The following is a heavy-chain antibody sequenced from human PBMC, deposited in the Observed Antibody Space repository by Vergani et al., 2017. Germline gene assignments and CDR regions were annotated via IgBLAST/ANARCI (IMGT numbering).Heavy chain of an antibody. CDR2: IYVSGIT. J-gene: IGHJ4*02. CDR3: AREEAYYYDSGSY. Sequence: QVQLQESGPGLVKPSQTLSLTCTVSGASINNDFYYWHWIRQPAGKGLEWIGRIYVSGITDYNSSLQSRVSMSIDTSKNQFSLKLSSVTAADTAVYYCAREEAYYYDSGSYWGQGTLVTVSS. CDR1: GASINNDFYY. V-gene: IGHV4-61*02. D-gene: IGHD3-22*01.